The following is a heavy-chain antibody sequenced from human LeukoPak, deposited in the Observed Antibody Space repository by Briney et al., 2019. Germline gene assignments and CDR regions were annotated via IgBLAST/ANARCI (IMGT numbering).Heavy chain of an antibody. J-gene: IGHJ6*02. D-gene: IGHD2-2*01. CDR1: GFTLSSYG. CDR3: ARTGYCSSTSCLEYYYYYGMDV. V-gene: IGHV3-33*01. CDR2: LWYYGSNK. Sequence: GGALRLFCGGSGFTLSSYGMHRGRQGPSKGVEGVAGLWYYGSNKYYADSVKGRFTISRDNSKNTLYLQMNSLRAEDTAVYYCARTGYCSSTSCLEYYYYYGMDVWGQGTTVTVSS.